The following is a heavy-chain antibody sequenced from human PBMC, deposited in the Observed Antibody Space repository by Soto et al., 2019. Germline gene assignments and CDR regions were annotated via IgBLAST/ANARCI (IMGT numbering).Heavy chain of an antibody. D-gene: IGHD3-22*01. V-gene: IGHV4-59*01. CDR3: ARANGYYDTSGYYYPFDY. J-gene: IGHJ4*02. CDR2: IYYSRST. CDR1: GGSISSNY. Sequence: PSETLSLTCTVSGGSISSNYWSWIRQSTGKGLEWIGFIYYSRSTKYNPSLKSRVTMSVDTSKNQFSLKLNSVTAADTAVYYCARANGYYDTSGYYYPFDYWGQGTPVTVS.